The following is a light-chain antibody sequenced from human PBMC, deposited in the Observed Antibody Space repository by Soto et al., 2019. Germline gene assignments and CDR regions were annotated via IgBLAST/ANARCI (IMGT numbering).Light chain of an antibody. J-gene: IGKJ5*01. V-gene: IGKV3-11*01. Sequence: EIAMTQSPATLSVSPGERGTLSCRASQSITNNLAWYQQRPGQAPRLLIYGASNRATGIPARFSGSGSGTVFTLTISSLEPEDFAVYYCQNRSNWPLNFGQGTRLEIK. CDR3: QNRSNWPLN. CDR1: QSITNN. CDR2: GAS.